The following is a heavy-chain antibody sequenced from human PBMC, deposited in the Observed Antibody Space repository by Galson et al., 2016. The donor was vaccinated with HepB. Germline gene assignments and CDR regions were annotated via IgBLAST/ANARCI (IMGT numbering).Heavy chain of an antibody. CDR3: AKGSALWFGESLDY. Sequence: SLRLSCAASGFTFSSYGMHWVRQAPGKGLEWVAVISYDGSNKYYTDSVKGRFTISRDNSKNTLYLQMNSLRAEDTAMYYCAKGSALWFGESLDYWGQGTLVTVSS. CDR2: ISYDGSNK. V-gene: IGHV3-30*18. CDR1: GFTFSSYG. J-gene: IGHJ4*02. D-gene: IGHD3-10*01.